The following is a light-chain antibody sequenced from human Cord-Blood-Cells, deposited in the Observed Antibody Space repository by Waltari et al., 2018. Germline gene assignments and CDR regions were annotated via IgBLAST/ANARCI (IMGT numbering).Light chain of an antibody. J-gene: IGKJ2*01. V-gene: IGKV3-20*01. CDR1: QSVSSSY. CDR2: GAS. CDR3: QQYGSSSYT. Sequence: EIVLTQSPGTLSLSPGERANLSCRASQSVSSSYLAWYQQKPGQAPRLLSYGASSRATGIPDRFSGSGSGTDFTLTISRLEPEDFAVYYCQQYGSSSYTFGQGTKLEIK.